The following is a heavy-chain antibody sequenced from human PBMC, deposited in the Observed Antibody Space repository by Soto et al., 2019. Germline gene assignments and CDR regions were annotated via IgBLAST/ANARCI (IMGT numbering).Heavy chain of an antibody. CDR1: GYTFTSYA. Sequence: QVQLVQSGAEVKKPGASVKVSCKASGYTFTSYAMHWVRQAPGQRLEWMGWINAGNGNTKYSQKFQGRVTITRDTSASTAYMELSILRSEDTAVYYCARVNVAYCGGDCYKDWGQGTLVTVSS. CDR2: INAGNGNT. V-gene: IGHV1-3*01. D-gene: IGHD2-21*02. J-gene: IGHJ4*02. CDR3: ARVNVAYCGGDCYKD.